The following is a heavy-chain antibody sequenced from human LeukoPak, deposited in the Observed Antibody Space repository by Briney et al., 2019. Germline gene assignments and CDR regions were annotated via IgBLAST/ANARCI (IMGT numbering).Heavy chain of an antibody. CDR3: ARATMITFGGVIPEHGYYFDY. V-gene: IGHV4-38-2*02. J-gene: IGHJ4*02. Sequence: SETLSLTCTASGYSISSGYYWGWIRQPPGKGLEWIGSIYHSGSTYYNPSLKSRVTISVDTSKNQFSLKLSSVTAADTAVYYCARATMITFGGVIPEHGYYFDYWGQGTLVTVSS. CDR2: IYHSGST. CDR1: GYSISSGYY. D-gene: IGHD3-16*01.